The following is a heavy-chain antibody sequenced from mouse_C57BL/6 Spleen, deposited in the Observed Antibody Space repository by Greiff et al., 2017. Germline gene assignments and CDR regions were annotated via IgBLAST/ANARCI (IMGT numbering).Heavy chain of an antibody. D-gene: IGHD1-1*01. Sequence: QVQLQQPGAELVRPGTSVKLSCKASGYTFTSYWMHWVKQRPGQGLERIGVIDPSDSYTNYNQKFKGKATLTVDPSSSTAYMQLSSLTSEDSAVYYCAREHYYGSGYFDYWGQGTTLTVSS. V-gene: IGHV1-59*01. CDR1: GYTFTSYW. CDR3: AREHYYGSGYFDY. CDR2: IDPSDSYT. J-gene: IGHJ2*01.